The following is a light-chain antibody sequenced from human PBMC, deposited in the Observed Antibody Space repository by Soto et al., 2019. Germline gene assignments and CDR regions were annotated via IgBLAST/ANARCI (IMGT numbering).Light chain of an antibody. V-gene: IGKV1-33*01. CDR3: QHCDYLPI. CDR1: QDITSY. CDR2: DAS. Sequence: DIQMTQSPSSLSASVGDRVTITCQASQDITSYLNWYQHKPGKAPKLLIYDASILEAGVPPRFSGSGSGTYFTLIICSLQTEDVATFYCQHCDYLPIFGPGTTVDFK. J-gene: IGKJ3*01.